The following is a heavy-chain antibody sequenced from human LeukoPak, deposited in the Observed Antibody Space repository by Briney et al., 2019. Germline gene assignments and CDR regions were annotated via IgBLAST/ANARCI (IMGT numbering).Heavy chain of an antibody. CDR3: ARHNKGGGERPGFCDY. Sequence: PSETLSLTCTVSGGSISSSSYYWGWIRQPPGKGLEWIGTIYYSGSTYYNPSLKSRVTISVDTSMNQFSLKLSSVTAADTAVYYCARHNKGGGERPGFCDYWGQGTLVTVSS. CDR2: IYYSGST. V-gene: IGHV4-39*01. CDR1: GGSISSSSYY. D-gene: IGHD3-16*01. J-gene: IGHJ4*02.